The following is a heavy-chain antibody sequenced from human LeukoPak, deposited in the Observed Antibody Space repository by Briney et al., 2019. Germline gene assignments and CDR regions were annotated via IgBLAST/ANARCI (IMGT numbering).Heavy chain of an antibody. CDR2: MNPNSGNT. CDR1: GCTFTSYD. Sequence: ASVKVSCKASGCTFTSYDINWVRQATGQGLEWMGWMNPNSGNTGYAQKFQGRVTITRNTSISTAYMELSSLRSEDTAVYYCARSVARGQFDPWGQGTLVTVSS. V-gene: IGHV1-8*03. CDR3: ARSVARGQFDP. J-gene: IGHJ5*02. D-gene: IGHD2-21*01.